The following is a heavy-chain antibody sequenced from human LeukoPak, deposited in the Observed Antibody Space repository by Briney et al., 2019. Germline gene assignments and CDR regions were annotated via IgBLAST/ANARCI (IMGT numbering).Heavy chain of an antibody. CDR1: GFTFSSYG. CDR2: IWYDGSNK. Sequence: GRSLRLSCAASGFTFSSYGMHWVRQAPGKGLEWVAVIWYDGSNKYYADSVKGRFTISRDNSKNTLCLQMNSLRAEDTAVYYCAKDLAELLWFEAYFDYWGQGTLVTVSS. D-gene: IGHD3-10*01. V-gene: IGHV3-33*06. J-gene: IGHJ4*02. CDR3: AKDLAELLWFEAYFDY.